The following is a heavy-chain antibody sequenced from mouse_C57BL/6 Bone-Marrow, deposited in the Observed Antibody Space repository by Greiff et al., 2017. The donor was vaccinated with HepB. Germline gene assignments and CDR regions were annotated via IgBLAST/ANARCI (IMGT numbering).Heavy chain of an antibody. CDR1: GFTFSDYY. D-gene: IGHD2-1*01. J-gene: IGHJ4*01. V-gene: IGHV5-12*01. CDR3: ARLIYYGNYALYAMDY. Sequence: EVQLVESGGGLVQPGGSLKLSCAASGFTFSDYYMYWVRQTPEKRLEWVAYISNGGGSTYYPDTVKGRFTISRDNAKNTLYLQMSRLKSEDTAMYYCARLIYYGNYALYAMDYWGQGTSVTVSS. CDR2: ISNGGGST.